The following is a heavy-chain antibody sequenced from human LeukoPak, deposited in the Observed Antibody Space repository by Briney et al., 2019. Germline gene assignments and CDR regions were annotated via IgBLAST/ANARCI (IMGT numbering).Heavy chain of an antibody. Sequence: SVKVSCKASGGTFSSYVISWVRQAPGQGLEWMGRIIPILGIANYAQKFQGRVTITADKSTSTAYMELSSLRSEDTAVYYCASPPADYYDSRDYFDYWGQGTLGTVSS. CDR2: IIPILGIA. CDR3: ASPPADYYDSRDYFDY. V-gene: IGHV1-69*04. D-gene: IGHD3-22*01. J-gene: IGHJ4*02. CDR1: GGTFSSYV.